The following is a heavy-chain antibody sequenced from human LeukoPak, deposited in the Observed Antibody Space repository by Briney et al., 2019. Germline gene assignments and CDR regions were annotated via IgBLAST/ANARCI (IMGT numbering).Heavy chain of an antibody. D-gene: IGHD3-22*01. Sequence: PGGSLRLSCAASGFTFSSYSMSWVRQAPGKGLEWISAINGGGVDTYYADSVKGRFTIFRDNSKNELYVQMNSLRADDTAVYYCAKEPYDSPGHADYWGQGTLVTVSS. V-gene: IGHV3-23*01. J-gene: IGHJ4*02. CDR3: AKEPYDSPGHADY. CDR2: INGGGVDT. CDR1: GFTFSSYS.